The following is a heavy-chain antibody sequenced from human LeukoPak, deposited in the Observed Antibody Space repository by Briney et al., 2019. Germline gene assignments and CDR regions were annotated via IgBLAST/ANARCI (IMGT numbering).Heavy chain of an antibody. J-gene: IGHJ4*02. Sequence: SETLSLTCTVSGYSITSGHYWGWIRQPPGKGLEWIGIIYHSGITYYNPSLKSRVTLSVDTSKSQFSLKLSSVTAADTAVYYCARRSSYEDFDYWGQGTLVTVSS. V-gene: IGHV4-38-2*02. CDR1: GYSITSGHY. D-gene: IGHD5-18*01. CDR3: ARRSSYEDFDY. CDR2: IYHSGIT.